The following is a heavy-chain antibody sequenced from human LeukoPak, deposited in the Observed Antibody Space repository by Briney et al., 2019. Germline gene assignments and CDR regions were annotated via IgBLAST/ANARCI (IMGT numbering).Heavy chain of an antibody. CDR3: AGEDCSGGSCYSGSGPSYYYYGMDV. CDR2: INPSGGST. CDR1: GYTFTSYY. Sequence: ASVKVSCKASGYTFTSYYMHWVRQAPGQGLEWMGIINPSGGSTSYAQKFQGRVTMTRDTSTSTVYMELSSLRSEDTAVYYCAGEDCSGGSCYSGSGPSYYYYGMDVWGQGTTVTVSS. D-gene: IGHD2-15*01. V-gene: IGHV1-46*01. J-gene: IGHJ6*02.